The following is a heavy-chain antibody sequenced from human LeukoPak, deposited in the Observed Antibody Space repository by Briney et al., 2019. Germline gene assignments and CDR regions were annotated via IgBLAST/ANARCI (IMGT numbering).Heavy chain of an antibody. J-gene: IGHJ4*02. CDR2: IRYDGSNK. CDR3: AKGIHSGSYFGY. Sequence: GGYLRLSCAASGFTFSRYGMHWVRQAPGKGLEWVAFIRYDGSNKYYADSVKGRFTISRDNSKNTLYLQMNSLRAEDTAVYYCAKGIHSGSYFGYWGQGTLVTVSS. D-gene: IGHD1-26*01. V-gene: IGHV3-30*02. CDR1: GFTFSRYG.